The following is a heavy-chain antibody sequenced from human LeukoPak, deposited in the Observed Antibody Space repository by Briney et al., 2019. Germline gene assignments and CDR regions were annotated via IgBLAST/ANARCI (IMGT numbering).Heavy chain of an antibody. D-gene: IGHD3-3*01. V-gene: IGHV4-59*06. Sequence: PSETLSLTCAVYGGSFSGYYWSWIRQPPGKGLEWIGYIYYSGSTYYNPSLKSRVTISVDTSKNQFSLKLSSVTAADTAVYYCAASREKASYYDFWSGYPAPSDYWGQGTLVTVSS. CDR1: GGSFSGYY. CDR2: IYYSGST. CDR3: AASREKASYYDFWSGYPAPSDY. J-gene: IGHJ4*02.